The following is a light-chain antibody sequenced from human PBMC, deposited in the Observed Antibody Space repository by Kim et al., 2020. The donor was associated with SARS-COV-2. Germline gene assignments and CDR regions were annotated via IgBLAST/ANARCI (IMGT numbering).Light chain of an antibody. CDR3: AAWDDSVGGPV. V-gene: IGLV1-47*01. CDR1: SANIGSNY. CDR2: RNN. Sequence: GLSVTISCSGSSANIGSNYVFWYQQVPKTAPKLVIYRNNQRPSGVPDRFSASKSGTSASLAISGLRSEDETDFYCAAWDDSVGGPVFGGGTQLTVL. J-gene: IGLJ3*02.